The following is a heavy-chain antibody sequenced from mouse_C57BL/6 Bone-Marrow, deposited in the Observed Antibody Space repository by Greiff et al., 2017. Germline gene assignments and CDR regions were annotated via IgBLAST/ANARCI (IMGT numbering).Heavy chain of an antibody. D-gene: IGHD2-4*01. CDR3: ARGGYDYDGPDDFDY. J-gene: IGHJ2*01. Sequence: EVPLQESGPELVQPGASVKMSCKASGYTFTDYNMHWVKQSHGKSLEWIGYINPNNGGSSYNQKFKGKATLTVNKSSSTAYMELRRLTSEDSAVYYWARGGYDYDGPDDFDYWGQGTTLTVSS. CDR1: GYTFTDYN. CDR2: INPNNGGS. V-gene: IGHV1-22*01.